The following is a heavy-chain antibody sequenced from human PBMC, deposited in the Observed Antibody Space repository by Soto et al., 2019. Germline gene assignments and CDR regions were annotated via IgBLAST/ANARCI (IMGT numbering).Heavy chain of an antibody. D-gene: IGHD3-22*01. V-gene: IGHV1-69*13. CDR1: GGTFSSYA. Sequence: ASVKVSCKASGGTFSSYAISWVRQAPGQGLEWMGGIIPIFGTANYAQKFQGRVTITADESTSTAYMELSSLRSEDTAVYYCAVDSSGYSSFDYWGQGTLVTVSS. J-gene: IGHJ4*02. CDR3: AVDSSGYSSFDY. CDR2: IIPIFGTA.